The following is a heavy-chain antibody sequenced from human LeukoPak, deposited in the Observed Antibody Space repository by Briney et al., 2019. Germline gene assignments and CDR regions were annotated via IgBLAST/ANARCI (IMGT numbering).Heavy chain of an antibody. J-gene: IGHJ5*02. V-gene: IGHV1-18*01. CDR2: ISAYNGNT. Sequence: ASVKVSCKASGYTFTSYGISWVRQAPGQGLEWMGWISAYNGNTNYAQKLQGRVTITTDTSTSTAYMELRSLRSDDTAVYYCASALRIGEEGFDPWGQGTLVTVSS. CDR3: ASALRIGEEGFDP. CDR1: GYTFTSYG. D-gene: IGHD3-10*01.